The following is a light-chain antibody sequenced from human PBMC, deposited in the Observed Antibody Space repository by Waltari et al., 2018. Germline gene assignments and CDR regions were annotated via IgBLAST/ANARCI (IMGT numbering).Light chain of an antibody. J-gene: IGLJ2*01. CDR1: SSDIGGYNY. CDR3: TSYTSTNTVI. CDR2: DVS. V-gene: IGLV2-14*03. Sequence: QSVLTQPASVSGSPGQSITISCTGTSSDIGGYNYVSWYQQHPGTAPKLMSYDVSRWHSGFSHRFSGSKSGNTASLTISGLQAEDEAHYYCTSYTSTNTVIFGGGTKVTVL.